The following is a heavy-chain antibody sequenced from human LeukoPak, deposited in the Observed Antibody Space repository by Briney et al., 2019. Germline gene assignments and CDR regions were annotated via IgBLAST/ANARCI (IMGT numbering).Heavy chain of an antibody. D-gene: IGHD3-22*01. J-gene: IGHJ4*02. CDR2: IYHSGNT. CDR1: GYSISSGYY. Sequence: PSETLSLTCAVSGYSISSGYYWGWIRQPPGKGLEWIGSIYHSGNTYYNPSLKSRVTISVDTSKNQFSLKLSSVTAADTAVHYCAREGNYYDSSGYSNFDCWGQGTLVTVSS. V-gene: IGHV4-38-2*02. CDR3: AREGNYYDSSGYSNFDC.